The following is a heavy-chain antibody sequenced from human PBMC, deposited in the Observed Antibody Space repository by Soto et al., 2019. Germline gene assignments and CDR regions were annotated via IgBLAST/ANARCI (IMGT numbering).Heavy chain of an antibody. J-gene: IGHJ5*02. CDR3: AGDPDSHYNDSHASSYP. CDR2: IIPIIGII. CDR1: GYTFTNFG. D-gene: IGHD3-22*01. V-gene: IGHV1-69*10. Sequence: SVKVSCKASGYTFTNFGISWVRQAPGQGLERMGWIIPIIGIINYAQKFQGRVTITADKFTGTAYMELTRLRSDDTAVYYCAGDPDSHYNDSHASSYPWGQGTLVTVSS.